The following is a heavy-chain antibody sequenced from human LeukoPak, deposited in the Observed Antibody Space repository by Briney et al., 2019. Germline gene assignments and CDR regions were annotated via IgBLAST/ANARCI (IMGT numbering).Heavy chain of an antibody. J-gene: IGHJ4*02. D-gene: IGHD6-13*01. V-gene: IGHV4-59*03. Sequence: SETLSLTCTVSGGSISNSYWSWIRQPPGKGLEWIGYIYYSGSTSYNPSLKSRVTISLDTSRNQFSLKLSSVSAADTAAYYCAGSSWSTGYFFDYWGQGTLVTVSS. CDR3: AGSSWSTGYFFDY. CDR2: IYYSGST. CDR1: GGSISNSY.